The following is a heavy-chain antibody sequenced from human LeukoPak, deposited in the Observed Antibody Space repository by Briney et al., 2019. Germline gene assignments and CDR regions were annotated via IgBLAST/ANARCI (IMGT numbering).Heavy chain of an antibody. V-gene: IGHV3-66*01. CDR1: GFTVSSNY. CDR3: AREPFLYYDSSGYPSK. Sequence: PGGSLRLSCAASGFTVSSNYMGWVRQAPGKGLEWVSVIYSGGSTYYADSVKGRFTISRDNSKNTLYLQMNSLRAEDTAVYCCAREPFLYYDSSGYPSKGGQGTLVTVSS. CDR2: IYSGGST. J-gene: IGHJ4*02. D-gene: IGHD3-22*01.